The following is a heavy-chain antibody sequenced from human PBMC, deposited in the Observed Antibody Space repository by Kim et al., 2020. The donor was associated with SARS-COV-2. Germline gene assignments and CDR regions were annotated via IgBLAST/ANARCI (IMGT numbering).Heavy chain of an antibody. Sequence: YAKKSQGRVTRTRNTSISTAYMELSSLRSEDTAVYYCARHSSSWYLGMDVWGQGTTVTVSS. D-gene: IGHD6-13*01. J-gene: IGHJ6*02. V-gene: IGHV1-8*01. CDR3: ARHSSSWYLGMDV.